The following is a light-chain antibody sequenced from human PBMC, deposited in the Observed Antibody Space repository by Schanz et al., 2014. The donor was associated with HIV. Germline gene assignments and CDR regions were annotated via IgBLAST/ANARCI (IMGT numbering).Light chain of an antibody. Sequence: EIVLTQSPGSLSLFPGGRATLSCGASQRLSSSYLAWYQQKRDQPPRLVIYATSTRAAGIPDRFSGTGSGTDFTLTISRLEPEDFAVYYCQQYGGSVPWTFGQGTKVEIK. J-gene: IGKJ1*01. V-gene: IGKV3-20*01. CDR2: ATS. CDR1: QRLSSSY. CDR3: QQYGGSVPWT.